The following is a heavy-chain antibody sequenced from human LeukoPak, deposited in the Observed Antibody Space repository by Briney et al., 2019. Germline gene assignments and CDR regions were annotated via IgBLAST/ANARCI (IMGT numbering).Heavy chain of an antibody. J-gene: IGHJ4*02. CDR1: GGSISSGSYY. CDR3: AREVPQLGILTGRD. Sequence: SETLSLTCTVSGGSISSGSYYWSWIRQPAGKGLEWIGRIYTSGSTNYNPSLKRRVTISVDTSKNQFSLKLSSVTAADTAVYYCAREVPQLGILTGRDWGQGTLVTVSS. D-gene: IGHD3-9*01. CDR2: IYTSGST. V-gene: IGHV4-61*02.